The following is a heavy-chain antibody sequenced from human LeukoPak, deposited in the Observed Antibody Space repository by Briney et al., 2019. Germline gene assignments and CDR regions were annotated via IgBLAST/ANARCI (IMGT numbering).Heavy chain of an antibody. D-gene: IGHD2-2*02. Sequence: PGGSLRLSCAASGFTFSSYGMHWVRQAPGKGLEWVALISYDGSNKYYADSVKGRFTISRDNSKNTLYLQMNSLRAEDTAVYYCAKEEERYCSSTSCYTGFDYWGQGTLVTVSS. J-gene: IGHJ4*02. V-gene: IGHV3-30*18. CDR1: GFTFSSYG. CDR3: AKEEERYCSSTSCYTGFDY. CDR2: ISYDGSNK.